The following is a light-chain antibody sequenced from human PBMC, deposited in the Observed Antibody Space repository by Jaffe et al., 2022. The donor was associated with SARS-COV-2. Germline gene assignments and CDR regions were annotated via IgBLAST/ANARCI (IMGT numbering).Light chain of an antibody. CDR3: QQYGRLPLT. J-gene: IGKJ4*01. CDR1: ESISSSY. V-gene: IGKV3-20*01. Sequence: EIVLTQSPGTLSLSPGERATLSCRASESISSSYLAWYQQKPGQAPRLLVYGASSRATGIPDRFSGSESGTDFTLTISRLEPEDFAVYYCQQYGRLPLTFGGGTKVDIK. CDR2: GAS.